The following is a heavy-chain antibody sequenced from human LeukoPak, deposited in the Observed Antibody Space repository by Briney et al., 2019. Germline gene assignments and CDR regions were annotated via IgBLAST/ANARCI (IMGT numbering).Heavy chain of an antibody. J-gene: IGHJ3*02. V-gene: IGHV1-2*02. CDR1: GYTFTGYY. CDR2: INPNSGGT. CDR3: ARGASGSGAPYAFDI. Sequence: ASVKVSCKASGYTFTGYYMHWVRQAPGQGLEWMGWINPNSGGTNYAQKFQGRVTMTRDTSISTAYMELSRLRSDDTAVYCCARGASGSGAPYAFDIWGQGTMVTVSS. D-gene: IGHD2-15*01.